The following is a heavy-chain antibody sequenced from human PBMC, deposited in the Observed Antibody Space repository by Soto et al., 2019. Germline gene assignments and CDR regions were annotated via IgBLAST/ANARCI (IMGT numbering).Heavy chain of an antibody. J-gene: IGHJ3*02. D-gene: IGHD6-13*01. V-gene: IGHV1-69*01. CDR2: IIPIFGTA. Sequence: QVQLVQSGAEVKKPGSSVKVSCKASGGTFSSYAISWVRQAPGQGLEWMGGIIPIFGTANYAQKFQGGVTITADESTSTAYMELSSLRSEDTAVYYCAREGAVAAAGSGGDAFDIWGQGTMVTVSS. CDR3: AREGAVAAAGSGGDAFDI. CDR1: GGTFSSYA.